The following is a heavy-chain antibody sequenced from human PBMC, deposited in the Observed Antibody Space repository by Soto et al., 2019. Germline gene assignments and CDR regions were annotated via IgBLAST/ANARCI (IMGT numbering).Heavy chain of an antibody. CDR3: ARVGYYYDSSGYYLSFDY. CDR2: INPNSGNT. Sequence: ASVKVSCKASGYTFTGYYMHWVRQAPGQGLEWMGWINPNSGNTGYAQKFQGRVTMTRNTSISTAYMELSSLRSEDTAVYYCARVGYYYDSSGYYLSFDYWGQGTLVTVSS. D-gene: IGHD3-22*01. V-gene: IGHV1-8*02. J-gene: IGHJ4*02. CDR1: GYTFTGYY.